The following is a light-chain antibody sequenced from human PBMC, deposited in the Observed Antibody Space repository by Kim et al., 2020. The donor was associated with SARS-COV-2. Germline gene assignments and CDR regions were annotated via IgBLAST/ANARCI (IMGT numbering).Light chain of an antibody. V-gene: IGKV3-15*01. CDR2: PAS. Sequence: IVLTQSPVILSVSPGERATLSCKARQSIRSDCLAWYQQKPGQAPRLLIHPASTRATGIPAMFSGRGSGTDFTLTTSSLQSEDFALDYCQQFNNWPPRITFGRGTKVDIK. CDR3: QQFNNWPPRIT. J-gene: IGKJ4*01. CDR1: QSIRSD.